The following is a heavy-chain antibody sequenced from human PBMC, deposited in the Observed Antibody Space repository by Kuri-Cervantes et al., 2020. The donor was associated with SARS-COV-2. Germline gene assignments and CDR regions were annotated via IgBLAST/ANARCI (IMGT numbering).Heavy chain of an antibody. V-gene: IGHV4-39*07. CDR2: VYYSGST. J-gene: IGHJ5*02. Sequence: GSLRLSCTVSGGSISSQSYYWGWIRQPPGKGLEWIGSVYYSGSTYYNPSLKSRVTISVDTSKNQFSLKLSSVTAADTAVYYCARRAYCSSTSCSYNWFDPWGQGTLVTVSS. CDR3: ARRAYCSSTSCSYNWFDP. D-gene: IGHD2-2*01. CDR1: GGSISSQSYY.